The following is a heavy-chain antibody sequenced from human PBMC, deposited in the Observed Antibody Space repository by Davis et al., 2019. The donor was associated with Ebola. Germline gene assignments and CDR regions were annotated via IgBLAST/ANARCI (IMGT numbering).Heavy chain of an antibody. D-gene: IGHD2-21*01. Sequence: GGSLRLSCAASGFTFSSYAMHWVRQAPGKGLEWVAIISFDATKTYYADSVQGRFTISRDNSKNTLYLQINSLKSEDTAVYYCAKEGVVIAVSPSYGMDVWGQGTTVTVSS. CDR2: ISFDATKT. J-gene: IGHJ6*02. CDR1: GFTFSSYA. CDR3: AKEGVVIAVSPSYGMDV. V-gene: IGHV3-30*04.